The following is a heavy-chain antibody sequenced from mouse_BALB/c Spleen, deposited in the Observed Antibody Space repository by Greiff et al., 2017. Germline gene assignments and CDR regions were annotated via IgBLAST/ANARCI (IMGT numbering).Heavy chain of an antibody. Sequence: VQLQQSGPELVKPGASVKVSCKASGYAFTSYNMYWVKQSHGKSLEWIGYIDPYNGGTSYNQKFKGKATLTVDKSSSTAYMHLNSLTSEDSAVYYCTTIYYDHYYAMDYWGQGTSVTVSS. CDR1: GYAFTSYN. V-gene: IGHV1S135*01. CDR2: IDPYNGGT. D-gene: IGHD2-4*01. J-gene: IGHJ4*01. CDR3: TTIYYDHYYAMDY.